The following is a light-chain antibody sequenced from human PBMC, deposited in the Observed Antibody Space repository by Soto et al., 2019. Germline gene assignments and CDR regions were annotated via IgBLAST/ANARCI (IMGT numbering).Light chain of an antibody. V-gene: IGLV2-14*01. Sequence: QSALTQPASVSGSPGQSITISCTGTSSDIGSFNYVSWYQQHPGKAPKLIILEVVNRPSGVSHRFSGSKSGNTASLIISGLQPDYEADYYCSSYSRSTTVLFGGGTKVTVL. J-gene: IGLJ2*01. CDR3: SSYSRSTTVL. CDR1: SSDIGSFNY. CDR2: EVV.